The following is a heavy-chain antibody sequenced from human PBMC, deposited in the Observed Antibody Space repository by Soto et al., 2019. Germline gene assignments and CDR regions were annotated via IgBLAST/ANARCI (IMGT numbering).Heavy chain of an antibody. D-gene: IGHD3-16*01. CDR1: GGSVSSGSYY. J-gene: IGHJ3*02. CDR3: AREYRPFGGPDAFDI. CDR2: IYYSVST. Sequence: QVQLQESGPGLVKPSETLSLTCTVSGGSVSSGSYYWSWIRQPPGKGLEWIGYIYYSVSTNYNPSLNSRDTISVDTSKNQFYLNLSSVTAADTSVYYCAREYRPFGGPDAFDILGQGTMVTVSS. V-gene: IGHV4-61*01.